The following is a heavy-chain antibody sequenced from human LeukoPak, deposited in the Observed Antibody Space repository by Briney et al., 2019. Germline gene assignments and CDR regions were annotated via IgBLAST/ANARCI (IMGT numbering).Heavy chain of an antibody. V-gene: IGHV3-7*01. Sequence: PGGSLRLSCAASGFTFNSYSMNWVRPAPRRGLEWVANIKQDGSEKNYVGSVKGRFTISRDNAKNSLYLQMNSLRAEDTAVYYCAREGQYYYDSSGYPHYYYYYMDVWGKGTTVTVSS. CDR3: AREGQYYYDSSGYPHYYYYYMDV. CDR2: IKQDGSEK. CDR1: GFTFNSYS. D-gene: IGHD3-22*01. J-gene: IGHJ6*03.